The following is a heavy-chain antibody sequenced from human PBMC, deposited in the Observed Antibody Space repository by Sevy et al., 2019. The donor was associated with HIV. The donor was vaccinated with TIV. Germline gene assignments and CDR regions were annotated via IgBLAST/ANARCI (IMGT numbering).Heavy chain of an antibody. D-gene: IGHD6-19*01. CDR2: INPTSGGT. CDR1: AYNYIGYY. V-gene: IGHV1-2*06. CDR3: AGQTSGWYDWFDP. J-gene: IGHJ5*02. Sequence: ASVKVSCKASAYNYIGYYIHWVRLAPGQGLEWIGRINPTSGGTKYAHKFQGRVTVTIDMSVSTAYMELTRLTSDDTAIYYCAGQTSGWYDWFDPWGPRTLVTVSS.